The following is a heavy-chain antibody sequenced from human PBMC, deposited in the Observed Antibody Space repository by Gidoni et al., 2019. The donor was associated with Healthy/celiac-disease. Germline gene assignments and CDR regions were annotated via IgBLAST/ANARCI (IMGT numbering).Heavy chain of an antibody. CDR3: ARDRELDAFDI. CDR1: GRSISSGGYY. D-gene: IGHD1-7*01. V-gene: IGHV4-31*03. J-gene: IGHJ3*02. Sequence: QVQLQESGPGLVKPSQTLSLTCTVSGRSISSGGYYWSWIRQHPGKGLEWIGYIYYGGSTYYNPSLKSRVTISVDTSKNQFSLKLSSVTAADTAVYYCARDRELDAFDIWGQGTMVTVSS. CDR2: IYYGGST.